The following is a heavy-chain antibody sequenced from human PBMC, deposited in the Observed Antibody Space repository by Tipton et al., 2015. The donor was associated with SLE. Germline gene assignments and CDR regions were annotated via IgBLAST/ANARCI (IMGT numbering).Heavy chain of an antibody. Sequence: TLSLTCTVSGGLISSYYWSWIRQPAGKGLEWIGRSYTSGSTNYNPSLKSRVTMSVDTSKNQFSLKLSAVTAADTAVSYCAREGVMQSSELRAFDIWGQGTMVTVSS. V-gene: IGHV4-4*07. J-gene: IGHJ3*02. CDR2: SYTSGST. CDR3: AREGVMQSSELRAFDI. D-gene: IGHD3-16*01. CDR1: GGLISSYY.